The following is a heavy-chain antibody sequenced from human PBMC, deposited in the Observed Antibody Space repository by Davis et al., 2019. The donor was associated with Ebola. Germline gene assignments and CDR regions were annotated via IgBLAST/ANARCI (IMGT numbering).Heavy chain of an antibody. CDR2: INSKTDGGTT. J-gene: IGHJ4*02. CDR3: TTDGYYDFWSGYYTGDY. CDR1: GFTFSNAW. Sequence: GESLKISCAASGFTFSNAWMNWVRQAPGKGLEWVGRINSKTDGGTTDYAAPVKGRFTISRDDSKNTLYLQMNSLKTEDTAVYYCTTDGYYDFWSGYYTGDYWGQGTLVTVSS. V-gene: IGHV3-15*07. D-gene: IGHD3-3*01.